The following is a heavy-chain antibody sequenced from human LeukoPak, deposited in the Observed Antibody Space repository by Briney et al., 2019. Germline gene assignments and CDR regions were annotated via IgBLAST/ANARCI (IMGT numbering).Heavy chain of an antibody. CDR3: ARGGVGPTCVGLCRENWFDP. V-gene: IGHV4-30-2*02. CDR2: IYHSGST. J-gene: IGHJ5*02. CDR1: GGSISSGGYS. D-gene: IGHD1-26*01. Sequence: PSETLSLTCAVSGGSISSGGYSWSWIRQPPGKGLEWIGYIYHSGSTYYNPSLKSRVTISVDTSKNQFSLKLSSATAADTAVYYCARGGVGPTCVGLCRENWFDPWGQGTLVTVSS.